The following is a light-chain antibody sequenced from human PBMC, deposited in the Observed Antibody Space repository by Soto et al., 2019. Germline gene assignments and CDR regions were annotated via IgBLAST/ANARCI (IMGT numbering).Light chain of an antibody. CDR2: DAS. J-gene: IGKJ4*01. V-gene: IGKV1-33*01. Sequence: DIQMTQSPSSLSASIGDRITITCQASGDITHYLHWYHHKSQRAPKLLIYDASNLHTGVPARFSASRFGTHFIFSISSLQPDYAGTYYCQQSVSLPLSFGGGTRLEIK. CDR1: GDITHY. CDR3: QQSVSLPLS.